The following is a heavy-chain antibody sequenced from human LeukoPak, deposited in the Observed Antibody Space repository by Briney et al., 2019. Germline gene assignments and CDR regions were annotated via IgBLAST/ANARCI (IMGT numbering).Heavy chain of an antibody. CDR1: GFTFSSCG. Sequence: GGSLRLSCAASGFTFSSCGMHWVRQAPGKGLEWVAVISYDGSNKYYADSVKGRFTISRDNSKNTLYLQMNSLRAEDTAVYYCARGLDYWGQGTLVTVSS. V-gene: IGHV3-30*03. CDR3: ARGLDY. J-gene: IGHJ4*02. CDR2: ISYDGSNK.